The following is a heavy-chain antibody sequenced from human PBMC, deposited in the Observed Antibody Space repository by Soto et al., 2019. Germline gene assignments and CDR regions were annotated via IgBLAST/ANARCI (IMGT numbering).Heavy chain of an antibody. Sequence: GESLKISCTASGYNFNNNWIGWVRQTPGKGLEWMGRIEPSDSYIDYSPSFKGHVTISSDKSIKTVYLQWSSLKASHTAMYYCAISPTNYYDSSGYYYSGWFDPWGQGPLVTVSS. CDR3: AISPTNYYDSSGYYYSGWFDP. V-gene: IGHV5-10-1*01. J-gene: IGHJ5*02. CDR1: GYNFNNNW. CDR2: IEPSDSYI. D-gene: IGHD3-22*01.